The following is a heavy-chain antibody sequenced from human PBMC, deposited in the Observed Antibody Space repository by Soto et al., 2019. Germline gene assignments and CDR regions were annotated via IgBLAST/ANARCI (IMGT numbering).Heavy chain of an antibody. CDR3: ARVPGP. CDR1: GGSISSSS. CDR2: IFYTGST. J-gene: IGHJ5*02. V-gene: IGHV4-59*12. Sequence: PSETLSLTCAVSGGSISSSSWNWIRQAPGKRLEWIGCIFYTGSTNFNPSLESRVTISVDRSKNQFSLKLSSVTAADTAVYYCARVPGPWGQGTLVTVSS.